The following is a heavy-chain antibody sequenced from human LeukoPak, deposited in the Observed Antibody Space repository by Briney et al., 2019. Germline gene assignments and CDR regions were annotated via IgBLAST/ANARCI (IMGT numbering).Heavy chain of an antibody. Sequence: GASVKVSCKASGYTFTGYYMHWVRQAPGQGLEWMGWINPNSGGTNYAQKFHGRVTMTRDTSISTAYMGLSRLRSDDTAVYYCARELVVVPAAIRSGGYMDVWGKGTTVTVSS. CDR3: ARELVVVPAAIRSGGYMDV. CDR2: INPNSGGT. D-gene: IGHD2-2*01. V-gene: IGHV1-2*02. CDR1: GYTFTGYY. J-gene: IGHJ6*03.